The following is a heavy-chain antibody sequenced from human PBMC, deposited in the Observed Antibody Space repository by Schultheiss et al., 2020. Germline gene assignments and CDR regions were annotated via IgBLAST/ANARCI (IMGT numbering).Heavy chain of an antibody. D-gene: IGHD3-22*01. CDR1: GFSLSTSGVG. J-gene: IGHJ5*02. CDR3: ARIGYYDSSGYT. CDR2: IYWDDDK. Sequence: SGPTLVKPTQTLTLTCTFSGFSLSTSGVGVGWIRQPPGKALEWLALIYWDDDKRYSPSLKTRLTISKDTSKNQVVLTMTNMDPVDTATYYCARIGYYDSSGYTWGQGTLVNVS. V-gene: IGHV2-5*02.